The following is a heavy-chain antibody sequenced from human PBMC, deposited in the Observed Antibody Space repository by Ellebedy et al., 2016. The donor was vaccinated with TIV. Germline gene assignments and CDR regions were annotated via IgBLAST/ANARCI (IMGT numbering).Heavy chain of an antibody. CDR1: GGSISSGVYS. D-gene: IGHD6-13*01. Sequence: MPSETLSLTCAVSGGSISSGVYSWSWIRQPPGKGLEWIGYIFHSGNTNYNPSLRSRVPISIDRSKTQFTLNLRSVTAADTAVYYCARGGLAADYGLDVWGQGTTVTVSS. CDR3: ARGGLAADYGLDV. CDR2: IFHSGNT. V-gene: IGHV4-30-2*01. J-gene: IGHJ6*02.